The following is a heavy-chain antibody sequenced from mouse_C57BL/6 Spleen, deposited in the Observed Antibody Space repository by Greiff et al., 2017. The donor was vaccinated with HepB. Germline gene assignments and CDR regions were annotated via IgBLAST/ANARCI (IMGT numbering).Heavy chain of an antibody. D-gene: IGHD1-1*01. V-gene: IGHV1-55*01. CDR3: ARRFDYYGSSFDY. CDR1: GYTFTSYW. CDR2: IYPGSGST. J-gene: IGHJ2*01. Sequence: VQLQQSGAELVKPGASVKMSCKASGYTFTSYWITWVKQRPGQGLEWIGDIYPGSGSTNYNEKFKSKATLTVDTSSSTAYMQLSSLTSEDSAVYYCARRFDYYGSSFDYWGQGTTLTVSS.